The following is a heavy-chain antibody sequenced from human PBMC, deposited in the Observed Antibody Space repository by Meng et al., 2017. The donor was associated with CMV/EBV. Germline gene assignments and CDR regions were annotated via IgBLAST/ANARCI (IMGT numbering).Heavy chain of an antibody. J-gene: IGHJ6*02. Sequence: GESQKISCAASGFTFSSYAMHWVRQAPGKGLEWVAVISYDGSNKYYADSVKGRFTISRDNSKNTLYLQMNSLRAEDTAVYYCARDLSGQLVPATLNYYYYYGMDVWGQGTTVTVSS. CDR3: ARDLSGQLVPATLNYYYYYGMDV. D-gene: IGHD6-6*01. CDR1: GFTFSSYA. V-gene: IGHV3-30-3*01. CDR2: ISYDGSNK.